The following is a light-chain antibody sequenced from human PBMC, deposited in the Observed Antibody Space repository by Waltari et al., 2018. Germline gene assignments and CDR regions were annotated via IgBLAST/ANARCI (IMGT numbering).Light chain of an antibody. CDR1: KGISSY. CDR2: AAS. V-gene: IGKV1-9*01. CDR3: QQLNSYQYT. Sequence: DIQLTQSPSFLSASVGDRVTITCRASKGISSYLAWYQQKPGKAPKLLIYAASTLQSGVPSRFSGSGSGTEFTLTISSLQPEDFATYYCQQLNSYQYTFGQGTKLEIK. J-gene: IGKJ2*01.